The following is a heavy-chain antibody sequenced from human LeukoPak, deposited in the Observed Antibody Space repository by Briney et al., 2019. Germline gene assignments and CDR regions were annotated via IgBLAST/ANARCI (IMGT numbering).Heavy chain of an antibody. CDR1: GFTFSRYW. Sequence: GGSLRLSCAASGFTFSRYWMSWVRQAPGKGLEWVAKIKQDGSEKYYVDSVKGRFTISRDNAKNSLYLQMNSLRAEDTAVYYCARGGYYDSSGRNFDYWGQGTLVTVSS. V-gene: IGHV3-7*05. CDR2: IKQDGSEK. D-gene: IGHD3-22*01. CDR3: ARGGYYDSSGRNFDY. J-gene: IGHJ4*02.